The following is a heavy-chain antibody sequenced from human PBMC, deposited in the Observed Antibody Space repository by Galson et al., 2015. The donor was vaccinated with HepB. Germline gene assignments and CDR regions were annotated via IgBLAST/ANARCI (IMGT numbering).Heavy chain of an antibody. V-gene: IGHV3-33*01. D-gene: IGHD3-16*02. J-gene: IGHJ4*02. CDR1: GFTFSRYV. Sequence: SLRLSCAASGFTFSRYVMHWVRQPPGKGLECVAFRDSVKGRFTISRDNSKNTVYLQISGLRGEDTAIYYCARLSPEGAYFDYWGQGTLVTVSS. CDR3: ARLSPEGAYFDY.